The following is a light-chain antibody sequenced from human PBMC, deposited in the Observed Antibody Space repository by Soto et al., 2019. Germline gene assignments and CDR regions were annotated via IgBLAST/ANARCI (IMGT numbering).Light chain of an antibody. CDR1: SSDVGGYNY. V-gene: IGLV2-14*01. Sequence: QSALTQPASVSGSPGQSIIISCTGTSSDVGGYNYVSWYQQHPGKAPKLMIYEVSNRPSGVSNRFSGSKSGNTASLTISGLQAEDEAEYYCSSYTTSSTVFGTGTKVTVL. J-gene: IGLJ1*01. CDR3: SSYTTSSTV. CDR2: EVS.